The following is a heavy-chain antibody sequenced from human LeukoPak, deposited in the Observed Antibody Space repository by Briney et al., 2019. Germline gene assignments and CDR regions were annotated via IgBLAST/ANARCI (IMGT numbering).Heavy chain of an antibody. Sequence: GASVKVSCKASGYTFTSYGISWVRQAPGQGLEWMGWISAYNGNTNYAQKLQGRVTMTTDTSTSTAYMELRSLRSDDTAVYYCARVFYGSGSYYRRYYYYGMDVWGQGTTVTVSS. D-gene: IGHD3-10*01. CDR1: GYTFTSYG. V-gene: IGHV1-18*01. J-gene: IGHJ6*02. CDR2: ISAYNGNT. CDR3: ARVFYGSGSYYRRYYYYGMDV.